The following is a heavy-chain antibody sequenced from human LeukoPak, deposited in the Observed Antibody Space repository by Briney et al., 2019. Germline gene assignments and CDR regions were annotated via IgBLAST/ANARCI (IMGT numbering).Heavy chain of an antibody. CDR3: ASTDWNYAQ. CDR2: IDHSGST. V-gene: IGHV4-34*01. Sequence: SETLSLTCAVQGASLRGSYWSWIRQPPGKGLQWIGQIDHSGSTHSIPSLKSRVTISLDTSQSQVSLKVNSVTAADTAVYYCASTDWNYAQWGRGILVTVSS. CDR1: GASLRGSY. D-gene: IGHD1-7*01. J-gene: IGHJ4*02.